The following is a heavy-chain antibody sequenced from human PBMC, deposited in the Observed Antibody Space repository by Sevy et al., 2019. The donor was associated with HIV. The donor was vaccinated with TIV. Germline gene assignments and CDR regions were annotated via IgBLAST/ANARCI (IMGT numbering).Heavy chain of an antibody. Sequence: SETLSLTCTVSGGSISSYYWSWIRQPPGKGLEWIGYIYYSWSTNYNPSLKSRVTISVDTSKNQFSLKLSSVTAADTAVYYCARDRLQIAYCGGDCYRGAFDIWGQGTMVTVSS. CDR1: GGSISSYY. CDR3: ARDRLQIAYCGGDCYRGAFDI. J-gene: IGHJ3*02. CDR2: IYYSWST. D-gene: IGHD2-21*02. V-gene: IGHV4-59*01.